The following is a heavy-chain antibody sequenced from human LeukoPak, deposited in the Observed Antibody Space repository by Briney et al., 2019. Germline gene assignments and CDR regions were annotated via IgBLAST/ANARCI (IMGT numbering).Heavy chain of an antibody. CDR2: ISGDGGST. CDR1: GFTFDDYA. V-gene: IGHV3-43*02. D-gene: IGHD5-24*01. CDR3: AKDMMVATITLLFDY. J-gene: IGHJ4*02. Sequence: PGGSLRPSCAASGFTFDDYAMHWVRQAPGKGLEWVSLISGDGGSTYYADSVKGRFTISRDNSKNSLYLQMNSLRTEDTALYYCAKDMMVATITLLFDYWGQGTLVTVSS.